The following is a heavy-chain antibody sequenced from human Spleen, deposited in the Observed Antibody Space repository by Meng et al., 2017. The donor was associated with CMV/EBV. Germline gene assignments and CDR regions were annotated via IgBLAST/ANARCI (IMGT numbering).Heavy chain of an antibody. V-gene: IGHV3-23*01. CDR3: AKGNTLSTFVFSDFDY. CDR1: GFTFNNYA. Sequence: GGSLRLSCAASGFTFNNYAMSWVRQAPGKGLEWVATLDNNGRSTYYADSVKGRFTVSRDNSRNTLYLHLSSLRVGDTAMYHCAKGNTLSTFVFSDFDYWGQGTLVTVSS. CDR2: LDNNGRST. D-gene: IGHD3-16*01. J-gene: IGHJ4*02.